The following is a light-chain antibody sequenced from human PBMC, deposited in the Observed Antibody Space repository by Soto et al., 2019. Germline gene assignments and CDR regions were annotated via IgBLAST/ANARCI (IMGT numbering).Light chain of an antibody. CDR3: SSYTDTKSLV. CDR2: DVT. Sequence: QYALTQSPSAYGSPGQSVTISCTGTSSDIGGYNSVSWYQQHPGKAPKVMIYDVTKRPSGVPDRFSDSKSGNTASLTVSALQAEDEADYYFSSYTDTKSLVFGTGTKLTVL. CDR1: SSDIGGYNS. V-gene: IGLV2-8*01. J-gene: IGLJ1*01.